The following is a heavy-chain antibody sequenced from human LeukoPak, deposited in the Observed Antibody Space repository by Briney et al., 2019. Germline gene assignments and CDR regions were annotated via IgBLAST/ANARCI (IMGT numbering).Heavy chain of an antibody. CDR3: AGDTPPGGDYYFDY. V-gene: IGHV3-33*01. J-gene: IGHJ4*02. D-gene: IGHD3-16*01. CDR2: IWNAGTNT. Sequence: PGGSLRLSCAASGFSFSTYGMHWVRQAPGKWLEWVALIWNAGTNTYYADSVKGRFTISRDNSKNTLYLQMNSLRAEDTAVYYCAGDTPPGGDYYFDYWGQGTLVIVSS. CDR1: GFSFSTYG.